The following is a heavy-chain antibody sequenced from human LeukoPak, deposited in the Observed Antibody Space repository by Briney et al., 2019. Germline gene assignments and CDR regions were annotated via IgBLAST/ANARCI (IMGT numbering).Heavy chain of an antibody. V-gene: IGHV1-69*13. CDR1: GGTFISYA. Sequence: SVKVSCKASGGTFISYAISWVRQAPGQGLEWMGGIIPIFGTANYAQKFQGRVTITADESTSTAYMELSSLRSEDTAVYYCARERGELYDSSGYYFFDHWGQGTLVTVSS. CDR2: IIPIFGTA. D-gene: IGHD3-22*01. CDR3: ARERGELYDSSGYYFFDH. J-gene: IGHJ4*02.